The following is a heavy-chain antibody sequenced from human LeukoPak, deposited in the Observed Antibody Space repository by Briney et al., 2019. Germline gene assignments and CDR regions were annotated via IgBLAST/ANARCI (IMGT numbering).Heavy chain of an antibody. V-gene: IGHV4-4*02. CDR1: GGSISSSNW. J-gene: IGHJ6*03. D-gene: IGHD2-15*01. CDR2: IYHSGST. CDR3: ARDSGSSSFNYYYYMDV. Sequence: SETLSLTCAVSGGSISSSNWWSWVRQPPGKGLEWIGEIYHSGSTNYNPSLKSRVTISVDKSKNQFSLKLSSVTAADTAVYYCARDSGSSSFNYYYYMDVWGKGTTVTVSS.